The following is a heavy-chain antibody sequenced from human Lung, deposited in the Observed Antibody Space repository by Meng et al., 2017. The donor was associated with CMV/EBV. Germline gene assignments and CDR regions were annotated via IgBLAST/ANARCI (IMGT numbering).Heavy chain of an antibody. CDR3: ARALDTAMVTFDY. D-gene: IGHD5-18*01. J-gene: IGHJ4*02. Sequence: QGQLQGSGLGLVKPSQTLSLTCTVSGGSISSGDYYWSWIRQPPGKGLEWIGYIYYSGSTYYNPSLKSRVTISVDTSKNQFSLKLSSVTAADTAVYYCARALDTAMVTFDYWGQGTLVTVSS. CDR2: IYYSGST. CDR1: GGSISSGDYY. V-gene: IGHV4-30-4*08.